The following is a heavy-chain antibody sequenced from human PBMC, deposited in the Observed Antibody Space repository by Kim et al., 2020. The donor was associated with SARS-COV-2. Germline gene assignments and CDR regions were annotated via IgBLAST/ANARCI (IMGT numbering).Heavy chain of an antibody. Sequence: SETLSLTCTVSGGSISSGGYYWSWIRQHPGKGLEWIGYIYYSGSTYYNPSLKSRVTISVDTSKNQFSLKLSSVTAADTAVYYCARGHYDSSGYYEPLPLDYWGQGTLVTVSS. CDR3: ARGHYDSSGYYEPLPLDY. D-gene: IGHD3-22*01. CDR1: GGSISSGGYY. CDR2: IYYSGST. J-gene: IGHJ4*02. V-gene: IGHV4-31*03.